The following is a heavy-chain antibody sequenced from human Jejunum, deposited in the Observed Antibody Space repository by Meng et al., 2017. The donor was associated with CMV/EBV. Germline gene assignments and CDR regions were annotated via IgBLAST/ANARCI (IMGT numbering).Heavy chain of an antibody. V-gene: IGHV3-66*01. Sequence: EVQCLEFGGGLAQPGGSLTLSCAASGFTVGSKYMNWIRQAPGKGLQWVSVINADGGTHYADSVRGRFIISRDNSKNTVHLQMNSLTDEDTAVYYCGRDRGEGGFFDYWGQGTLVTVS. CDR3: GRDRGEGGFFDY. CDR1: GFTVGSKY. D-gene: IGHD3-16*01. CDR2: INADGGT. J-gene: IGHJ4*01.